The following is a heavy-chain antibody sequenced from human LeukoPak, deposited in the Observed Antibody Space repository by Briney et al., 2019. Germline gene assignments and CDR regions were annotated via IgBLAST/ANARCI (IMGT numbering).Heavy chain of an antibody. V-gene: IGHV1-18*01. Sequence: ASVKVSCKASGYNYTTDGISWVRQAPGQGLEWMGWIDTYSGKTNYAQKFQGRVTMTSDTSTSTAYMELRSLRSDDTAVYYCARDRGIAEADSFDPWGQGTLVTVSS. CDR3: ARDRGIAEADSFDP. D-gene: IGHD6-13*01. J-gene: IGHJ5*02. CDR2: IDTYSGKT. CDR1: GYNYTTDG.